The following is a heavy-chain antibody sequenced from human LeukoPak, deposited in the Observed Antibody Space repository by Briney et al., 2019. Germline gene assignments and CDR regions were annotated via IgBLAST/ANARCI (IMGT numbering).Heavy chain of an antibody. CDR1: GFTFSSYW. J-gene: IGHJ4*02. CDR3: ARSSGSYYSYSDY. CDR2: INSDGSDI. D-gene: IGHD1-26*01. V-gene: IGHV3-74*01. Sequence: PGGSLRLSCAASGFTFSSYWMHWVRQAPGKGLVWVSRINSDGSDISYADSVKGRFTISRDNAKNTLYLQMNSLRAEDTAVYYCARSSGSYYSYSDYWGQGTLVTVSS.